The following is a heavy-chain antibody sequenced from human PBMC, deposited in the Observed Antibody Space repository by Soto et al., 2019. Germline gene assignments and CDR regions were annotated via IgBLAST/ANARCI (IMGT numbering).Heavy chain of an antibody. Sequence: GGSLRLSCAASGFTFSSYAMSWVRQAPGKGLEWVSAISGSGGSTYYADSVKGRFTISRDNSKNTLYLQMNSLRAEDTAVYYCAKRDGDYVRSSYYYYGMDVWGQGTTVTVSS. J-gene: IGHJ6*02. V-gene: IGHV3-23*01. D-gene: IGHD4-17*01. CDR3: AKRDGDYVRSSYYYYGMDV. CDR2: ISGSGGST. CDR1: GFTFSSYA.